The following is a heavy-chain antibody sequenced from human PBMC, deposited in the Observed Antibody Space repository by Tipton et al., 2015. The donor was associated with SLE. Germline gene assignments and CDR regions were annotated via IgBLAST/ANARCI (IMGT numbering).Heavy chain of an antibody. J-gene: IGHJ4*02. V-gene: IGHV3-23*01. CDR1: GFTFSSYA. Sequence: SLRLSCAASGFTFSSYAMSWVRQAPGKGLEWVSAISGSGGSTYYADSVKGRFTISRDNSKNTLYLQMNSLRAEDTAVYYCAKDPRYDILTGLFDYWGQGTLVTVSS. D-gene: IGHD3-9*01. CDR2: ISGSGGST. CDR3: AKDPRYDILTGLFDY.